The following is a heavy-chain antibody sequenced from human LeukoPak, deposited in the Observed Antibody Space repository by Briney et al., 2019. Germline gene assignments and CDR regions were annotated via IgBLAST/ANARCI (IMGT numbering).Heavy chain of an antibody. CDR3: ARRTPYGMDV. CDR2: ISYDGSNK. CDR1: GFTFSSYA. Sequence: PGRSLTLSCAASGFTFSSYAMHWVRQAPGKGLEWVAVISYDGSNKYYADSVKGRFTISRDNSKNTLYLQMNSLRAEDTAVYYCARRTPYGMDVWGQGTTVTVSS. J-gene: IGHJ6*02. V-gene: IGHV3-30-3*01.